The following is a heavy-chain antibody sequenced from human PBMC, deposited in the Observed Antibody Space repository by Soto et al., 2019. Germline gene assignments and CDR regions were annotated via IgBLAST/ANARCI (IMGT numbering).Heavy chain of an antibody. D-gene: IGHD2-15*01. CDR2: IKSKTAGETT. V-gene: IGHV3-15*01. CDR1: GFTFRNFW. Sequence: PGGSLRLSCAASGFTFRNFWMNWVRQAPGKGLEWVGRIKSKTAGETTDYAAPVKGGFTISRDDSTSTLYLQMNSLKTEDTAVYYCTTKKCSGDSCESDYWGQGTLVTVSS. CDR3: TTKKCSGDSCESDY. J-gene: IGHJ4*02.